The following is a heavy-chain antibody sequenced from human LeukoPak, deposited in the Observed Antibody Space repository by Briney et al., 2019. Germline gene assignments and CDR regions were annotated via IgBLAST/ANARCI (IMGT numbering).Heavy chain of an antibody. CDR1: GFTFSDYY. J-gene: IGHJ6*02. CDR2: ISSSGSTI. Sequence: PGGSLRLSCAASGFTFSDYYMSWIRQAPGKGLEWVSYISSSGSTIYYADSEKGRFTISRDSAKNSLYLQMNSLRAEDTAVYYCARDYYGDYAYYGMDVWGQGTTVTVSS. V-gene: IGHV3-11*01. D-gene: IGHD4-17*01. CDR3: ARDYYGDYAYYGMDV.